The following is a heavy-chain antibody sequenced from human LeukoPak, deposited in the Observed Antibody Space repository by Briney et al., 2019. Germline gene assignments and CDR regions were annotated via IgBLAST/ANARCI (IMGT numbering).Heavy chain of an antibody. CDR1: GGSISSYY. CDR3: ARTADSSGYSGFDY. V-gene: IGHV4-4*09. D-gene: IGHD3-22*01. Sequence: SEILSLTRTVSGGSISSYYWSWIRQPPGKGLEWIGYIYTSGSTNYNPSLKSRVTISVDTSKNQFSLKLSSVTAADTAVYYCARTADSSGYSGFDYWGQGTLVTVSS. J-gene: IGHJ4*02. CDR2: IYTSGST.